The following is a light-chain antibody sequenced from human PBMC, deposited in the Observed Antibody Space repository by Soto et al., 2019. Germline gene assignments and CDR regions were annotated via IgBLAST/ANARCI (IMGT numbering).Light chain of an antibody. J-gene: IGLJ1*01. CDR3: SSYTSSSPYV. CDR2: EVS. Sequence: QSVLTQPPSVSGSPGQSVTISCTGTSSDVGSYNRVSWYQQPPGTAPKLMIYEVSNRPPGVPDRFSGSKSGNTASLTISGPQAEDEADYYCSSYTSSSPYVFGTGTKVTVL. V-gene: IGLV2-18*02. CDR1: SSDVGSYNR.